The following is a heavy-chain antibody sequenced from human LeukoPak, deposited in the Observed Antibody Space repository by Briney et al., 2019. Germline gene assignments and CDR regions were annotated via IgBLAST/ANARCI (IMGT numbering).Heavy chain of an antibody. CDR2: IYYSGST. V-gene: IGHV4-59*01. D-gene: IGHD3-3*01. CDR1: GGSISSYY. J-gene: IGHJ5*02. CDR3: ARGVYYDFWSGYYASEENWFDP. Sequence: SETLSLTCTVSGGSISSYYWSWIRQPPGKGLEWVGYIYYSGSTNYNPSLKSRVTISVDTSKNQFSLKLSSVTAADTAVYYCARGVYYDFWSGYYASEENWFDPWGQGTLVTVSS.